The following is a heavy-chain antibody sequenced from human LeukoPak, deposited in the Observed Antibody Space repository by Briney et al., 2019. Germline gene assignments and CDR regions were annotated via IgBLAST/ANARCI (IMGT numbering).Heavy chain of an antibody. CDR3: ASRRGPGGVDGMDV. Sequence: GESLKISCKASGYSFTNYYVAWVRQMPGKGLECMGIIYPGDSDTRYSPSFQGQVTISADKSISTAYLQWSSLKASDTAMYYCASRRGPGGVDGMDVWGQGTTVTVSS. CDR2: IYPGDSDT. J-gene: IGHJ6*01. CDR1: GYSFTNYY. V-gene: IGHV5-51*01. D-gene: IGHD3-16*01.